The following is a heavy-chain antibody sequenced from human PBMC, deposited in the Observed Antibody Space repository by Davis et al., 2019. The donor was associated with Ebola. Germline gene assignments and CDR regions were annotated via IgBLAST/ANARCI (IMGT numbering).Heavy chain of an antibody. Sequence: AASVKVSCKASGYTFTSYGISWVRQAPGQRLEWMGWINAGNGNTKYSQKFQGRVTITRDTSASTAYMELSSLRSEDTAVYYCASGGGQLRSSNYYYYYGMDVWGQGTTVTVSS. CDR2: INAGNGNT. V-gene: IGHV1-3*01. CDR1: GYTFTSYG. J-gene: IGHJ6*02. CDR3: ASGGGQLRSSNYYYYYGMDV. D-gene: IGHD6-13*01.